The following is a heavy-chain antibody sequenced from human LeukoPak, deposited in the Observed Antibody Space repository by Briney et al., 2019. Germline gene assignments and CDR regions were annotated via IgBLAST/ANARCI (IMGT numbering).Heavy chain of an antibody. CDR2: INHSGST. CDR1: GGSFSGYY. CDR3: ARAPIVVVIATSGGWFDP. D-gene: IGHD2-21*01. V-gene: IGHV4-34*01. Sequence: PSETLSLTCAVSGGSFSGYYWSWLRQPPGKGLEWIGEINHSGSTNYNPSLKSRVTISVDTAKNQFSLMLSSVTAADTAVYFCARAPIVVVIATSGGWFDPWGQGTLVTVSS. J-gene: IGHJ5*02.